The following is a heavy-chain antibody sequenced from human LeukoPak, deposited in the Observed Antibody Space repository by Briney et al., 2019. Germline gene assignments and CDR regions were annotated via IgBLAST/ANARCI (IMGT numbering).Heavy chain of an antibody. D-gene: IGHD2-21*02. Sequence: GGSLRLSCAASGYSFSTDWMHWVRHAPGKGLVWVARIKSDVRNTDYAASVKGRFTISRDDANNILYLQMNNLRVEDTAVYYCTAIRPDYWGQGTVVTVSS. CDR1: GYSFSTDW. CDR2: IKSDVRNT. CDR3: TAIRPDY. V-gene: IGHV3-74*01. J-gene: IGHJ4*02.